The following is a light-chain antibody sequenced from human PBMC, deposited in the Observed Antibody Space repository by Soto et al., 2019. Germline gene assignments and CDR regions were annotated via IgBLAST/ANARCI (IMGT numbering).Light chain of an antibody. J-gene: IGKJ5*01. Sequence: EIVLTQSPATLSVSPGDRVTLSCRASQIVTSSQLAWYQQKPGQAPRLLVFGASSRVLGIPDRFSGSGSGTDFTLTISRLEPEDFAVYYCHHYGSSPLTFGQGTRLEIK. CDR3: HHYGSSPLT. V-gene: IGKV3-20*01. CDR2: GAS. CDR1: QIVTSSQ.